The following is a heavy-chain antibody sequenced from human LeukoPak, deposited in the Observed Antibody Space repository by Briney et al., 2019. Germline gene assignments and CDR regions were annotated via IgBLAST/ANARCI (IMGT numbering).Heavy chain of an antibody. J-gene: IGHJ4*02. V-gene: IGHV3-48*03. CDR3: AKDPVVRGVIISPYYFDY. CDR2: ISSSGSTI. Sequence: PGGSLRLSCAASGFTFSSYEMNWVRQAPGKGLEWVSYISSSGSTIYYADSVKGRFTISRDNAKNSLYLQMNSLRAEDTAVYYCAKDPVVRGVIISPYYFDYWGQGTLVTVSS. CDR1: GFTFSSYE. D-gene: IGHD3-10*01.